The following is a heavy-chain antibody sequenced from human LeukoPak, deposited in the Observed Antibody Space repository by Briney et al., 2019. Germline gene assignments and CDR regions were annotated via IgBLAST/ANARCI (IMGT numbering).Heavy chain of an antibody. D-gene: IGHD5-24*01. CDR2: IGASGEST. CDR1: GFTFSAAA. V-gene: IGHV3-23*01. Sequence: GGSLGLSCAASGFTFSAAAMTWVRQAPGKGLEWVSLIGASGESTYYADSVKGRFTISRDNSKNTLSLQMNSLRVEDTAMYFCAKDIQLSTWGLGTMVTVSS. J-gene: IGHJ3*01. CDR3: AKDIQLST.